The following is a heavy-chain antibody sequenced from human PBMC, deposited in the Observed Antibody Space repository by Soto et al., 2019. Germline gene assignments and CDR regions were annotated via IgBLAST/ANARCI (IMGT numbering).Heavy chain of an antibody. D-gene: IGHD3-3*01. CDR1: GFTFSSYS. J-gene: IGHJ3*02. CDR3: ATKENDFWSGYYPNWAFDI. CDR2: ISSSSSTI. V-gene: IGHV3-48*02. Sequence: EVQLVESGGGLVQPGGSLRLSCAASGFTFSSYSMNWVRQAPGKGLEWVSYISSSSSTIYYADSVKGRFTISRDNAKNSLHLQMNSLRDEDTAVYYCATKENDFWSGYYPNWAFDIWGQGTMVTVSS.